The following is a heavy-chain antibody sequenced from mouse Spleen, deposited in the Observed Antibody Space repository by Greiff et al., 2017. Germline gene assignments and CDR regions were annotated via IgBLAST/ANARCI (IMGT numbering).Heavy chain of an antibody. V-gene: IGHV14-4*01. D-gene: IGHD1-1*01. CDR1: GFNIKDDY. CDR3: TKGYYGSSYEGAY. CDR2: IDPENGDT. Sequence: EVQLQQSGAELVRPGASVKLSCTASGFNIKDDYMHWVKQRPEQGLEWIGWIDPENGDTEYASKFQGKATITADTSSNTAYLQLSSLTSEDTAVYYCTKGYYGSSYEGAYWGQGTLVTVSA. J-gene: IGHJ3*01.